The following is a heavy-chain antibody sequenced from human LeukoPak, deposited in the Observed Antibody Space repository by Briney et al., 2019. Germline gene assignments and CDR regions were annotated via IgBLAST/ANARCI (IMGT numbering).Heavy chain of an antibody. V-gene: IGHV3-30*18. J-gene: IGHJ4*02. CDR1: GFTFSSYG. D-gene: IGHD2-2*01. Sequence: GGSLRLSCAASGFTFSSYGVHWVRQAPGKGLECVAVISYDGSNKYYALCVKGGFTISRDHSKNPLYLQMNSLRAEDTALYYCAKDLWKYQLRTLDYWGQGTLVTVSS. CDR3: AKDLWKYQLRTLDY. CDR2: ISYDGSNK.